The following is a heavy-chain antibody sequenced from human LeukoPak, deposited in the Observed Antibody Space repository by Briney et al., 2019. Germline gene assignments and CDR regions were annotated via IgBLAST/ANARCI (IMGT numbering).Heavy chain of an antibody. CDR1: GFTVSSNY. J-gene: IGHJ4*02. V-gene: IGHV3-66*01. Sequence: GGSLRLSCAASGFTVSSNYMSWVRQAPGKGLEWVSVIYSGGSTYYADSVKGRFTICTDNSKNTLYIQMNSLRAEDRAVYYCAKSPPQSIVVVVAATPDLSYYWGQGTLVTLSS. CDR3: AKSPPQSIVVVVAATPDLSYY. CDR2: IYSGGST. D-gene: IGHD2-15*01.